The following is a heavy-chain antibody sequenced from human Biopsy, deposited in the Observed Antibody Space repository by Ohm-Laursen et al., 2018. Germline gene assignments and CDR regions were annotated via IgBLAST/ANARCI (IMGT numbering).Heavy chain of an antibody. CDR1: GGSFTGHY. CDR2: ISCTGYT. CDR3: ARGSNDFGGLYFPR. V-gene: IGHV4-59*11. D-gene: IGHD4-23*01. Sequence: SDTLSLTCIVSGGSFTGHYWSWIRQPPGQGLEWIGHISCTGYTSYNASLKSRVTISVDTSRNHFSLRLSSLTAADTAVYYCARGSNDFGGLYFPRWGQGTLLTVSS. J-gene: IGHJ4*02.